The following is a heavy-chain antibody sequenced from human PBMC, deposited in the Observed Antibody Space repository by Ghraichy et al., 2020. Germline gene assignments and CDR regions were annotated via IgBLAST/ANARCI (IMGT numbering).Heavy chain of an antibody. J-gene: IGHJ6*02. V-gene: IGHV4-34*01. D-gene: IGHD4-23*01. Sequence: SETLSLTCAVDGGSFRGFHWSWIRQPPGKGLEWIGEISQTGSTEYNPSLKGRVTISVDTSKNQFSLKLSSVTAADTAVYYCASPRWGGNSYYYYYYGMYVCGQGATFTVSS. CDR1: GGSFRGFH. CDR3: ASPRWGGNSYYYYYYGMYV. CDR2: ISQTGST.